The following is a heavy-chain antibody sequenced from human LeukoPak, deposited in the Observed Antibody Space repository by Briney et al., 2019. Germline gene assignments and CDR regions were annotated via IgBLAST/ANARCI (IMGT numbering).Heavy chain of an antibody. CDR2: INTSGSI. Sequence: SETLSLTCTVSGGSISSSSYYWGWIRQPAGKGLEWIGRINTSGSINYNPSLKSRVTISVDTSKNQFSLKLGSVTAADPCVCLCARRFSRSLYRFHPWGQGTLGTVSS. D-gene: IGHD6-13*01. CDR1: GGSISSSSYY. V-gene: IGHV4-61*02. J-gene: IGHJ5*02. CDR3: ARRFSRSLYRFHP.